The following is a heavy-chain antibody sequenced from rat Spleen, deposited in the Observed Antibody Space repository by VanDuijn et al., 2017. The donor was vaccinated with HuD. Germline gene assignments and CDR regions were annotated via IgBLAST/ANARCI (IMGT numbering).Heavy chain of an antibody. Sequence: EVQLVESGGGRVQPGRSLRLSCVASGITFNNYWMTWIRQAPGKGLEWVASITNTGGSTYYRDSVKGRFTISRDNAKNSLYLQMDSLRSADTATYYCAKDRDYGNDPNWAHNVMDAWGQGASVTVSP. J-gene: IGHJ4*01. V-gene: IGHV5-31*01. D-gene: IGHD1-7*01. CDR1: GITFNNYW. CDR2: ITNTGGST. CDR3: AKDRDYGNDPNWAHNVMDA.